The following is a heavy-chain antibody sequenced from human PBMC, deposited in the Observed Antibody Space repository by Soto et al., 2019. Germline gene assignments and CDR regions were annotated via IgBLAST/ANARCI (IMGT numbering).Heavy chain of an antibody. Sequence: ASVKVSCKASGYTFTDYFIHWVRQAPGQGLEWMGWINPDNGSTVYAQKFQGRITMARDTPVSTVYMELSGLRSGDTAVYYCTRSTQYSASLEFDFWGQGTLVTVSS. J-gene: IGHJ4*02. CDR1: GYTFTDYF. CDR2: INPDNGST. CDR3: TRSTQYSASLEFDF. D-gene: IGHD5-12*01. V-gene: IGHV1-2*02.